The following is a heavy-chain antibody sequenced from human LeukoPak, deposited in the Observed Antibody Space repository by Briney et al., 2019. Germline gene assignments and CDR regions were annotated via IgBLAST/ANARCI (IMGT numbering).Heavy chain of an antibody. CDR2: ISYDGNNK. CDR1: GFTFSRNV. CDR3: AKGGIPTGPYYYFYYMDV. V-gene: IGHV3-30*01. Sequence: GGSLRLSCAASGFTFSRNVMHWVRQAPGRGLEWVALISYDGNNKFYADSVKGRFTISRDNSRNTLFLQMNSLRGEDAAVYSCAKGGIPTGPYYYFYYMDVWGKGAAVTVSS. J-gene: IGHJ6*03. D-gene: IGHD3-10*01.